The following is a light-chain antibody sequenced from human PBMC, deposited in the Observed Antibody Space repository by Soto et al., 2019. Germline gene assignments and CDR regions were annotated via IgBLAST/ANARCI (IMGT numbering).Light chain of an antibody. CDR3: QQRSNWPVT. V-gene: IGKV3-11*01. J-gene: IGKJ5*01. CDR1: QSISSN. CDR2: DAS. Sequence: EIVMTQSPVTLSVSPGERATLSCRASQSISSNLAWHQQKPGQAPRLLIYDASNRATGIPARFSGSGSGTDFTLTISSLEPEDFAVYYCQQRSNWPVTFGQGTRLEI.